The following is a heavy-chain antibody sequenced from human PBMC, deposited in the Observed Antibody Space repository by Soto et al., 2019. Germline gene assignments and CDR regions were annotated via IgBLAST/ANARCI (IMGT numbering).Heavy chain of an antibody. J-gene: IGHJ4*02. Sequence: EVQLVQSGAEVRKPGESLQISCRASGYSFIRHWIGWVRQMPGKGLEWLGVIYPGDSETTYSPSFQGQVTISADMSISTAYLQWSSLKASDSAIYYCARQSAHETGGYTVYDFDSWGQGTLVTVSS. CDR2: IYPGDSET. D-gene: IGHD2-8*02. CDR3: ARQSAHETGGYTVYDFDS. V-gene: IGHV5-51*01. CDR1: GYSFIRHW.